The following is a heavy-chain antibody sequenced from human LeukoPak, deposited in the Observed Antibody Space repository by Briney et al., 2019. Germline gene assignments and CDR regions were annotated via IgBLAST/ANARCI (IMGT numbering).Heavy chain of an antibody. CDR3: ARGQLWLLSPHFDY. V-gene: IGHV1-18*04. CDR1: GYTFTSYG. D-gene: IGHD5-18*01. CDR2: ISAYNGNT. J-gene: IGHJ4*02. Sequence: GASVKVSCKASGYTFTSYGISWVRQAPGQGLEWMGWISAYNGNTNYAQKLQGRVTMTTDTSTSTAYMELRSLRPDDTAVYYCARGQLWLLSPHFDYWGQGTLATVSS.